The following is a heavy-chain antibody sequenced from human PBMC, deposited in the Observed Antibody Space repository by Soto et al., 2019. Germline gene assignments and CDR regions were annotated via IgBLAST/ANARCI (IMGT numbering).Heavy chain of an antibody. D-gene: IGHD6-19*01. CDR2: VSHDGRNT. Sequence: GGSLRLSCAASGFTFSDYAMHWVRQAPGEGLEWVAVVSHDGRNTHYADSVKGRFTIYRDSSKNTVSLEMTSLRAEDTAVYYCAKGGRQWLVTSDFNYWGQEALVTVSS. J-gene: IGHJ4*02. V-gene: IGHV3-30*18. CDR1: GFTFSDYA. CDR3: AKGGRQWLVTSDFNY.